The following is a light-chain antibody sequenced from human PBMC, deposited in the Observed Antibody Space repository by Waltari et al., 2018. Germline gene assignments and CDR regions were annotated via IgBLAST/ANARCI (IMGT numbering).Light chain of an antibody. Sequence: QSALTQPASVSGSPGQSITISCTGTSSDVGGYNLFSCYQQHPAKAPNLMIDEVSKRPSGVSKRFSGSKSGNTASLTISGLQAEDEADYYCCSYAGSSTSVFGTGTKVTVL. J-gene: IGLJ1*01. CDR1: SSDVGGYNL. CDR2: EVS. CDR3: CSYAGSSTSV. V-gene: IGLV2-23*02.